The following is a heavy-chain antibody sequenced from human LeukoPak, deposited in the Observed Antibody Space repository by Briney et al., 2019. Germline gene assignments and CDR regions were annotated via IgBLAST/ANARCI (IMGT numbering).Heavy chain of an antibody. Sequence: SMKVSCKASGGTFSSYAISWVRRAPGQGLEWMGRIIPILGIANYAQKFQGRVTITADKSTSTAYMELSSLRSEDTAVYYCAREVYYDILTGYSSDAFDIWGQGTMVTVSS. CDR2: IIPILGIA. CDR1: GGTFSSYA. V-gene: IGHV1-69*04. CDR3: AREVYYDILTGYSSDAFDI. D-gene: IGHD3-9*01. J-gene: IGHJ3*02.